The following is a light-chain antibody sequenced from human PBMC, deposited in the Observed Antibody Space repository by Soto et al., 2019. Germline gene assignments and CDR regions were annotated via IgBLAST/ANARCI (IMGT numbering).Light chain of an antibody. CDR2: ASS. Sequence: DIQMTQSPSSLSASVGDRVTITCRASQTISNTLNWYQQRPGKPPNLLIYASSTLQSGVPPRFSGGGSGTEFTLTISSLQPEDFATYYCQQTYSTPITFSQGTRLEIK. V-gene: IGKV1-39*01. CDR1: QTISNT. CDR3: QQTYSTPIT. J-gene: IGKJ5*01.